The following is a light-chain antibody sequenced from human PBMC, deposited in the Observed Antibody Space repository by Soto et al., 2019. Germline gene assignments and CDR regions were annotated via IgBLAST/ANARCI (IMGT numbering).Light chain of an antibody. J-gene: IGKJ4*01. CDR2: DVS. V-gene: IGKV3-11*01. CDR1: QSVTKY. Sequence: EVVLTQSPATLSLSPGERATLSCRASQSVTKYLAWYQQKPGQALRLLIYDVSKRATGIPARFSGSGSETDFTLTISSLEPGDFAFYYCHQRSNWPLTFCGGTKLEIK. CDR3: HQRSNWPLT.